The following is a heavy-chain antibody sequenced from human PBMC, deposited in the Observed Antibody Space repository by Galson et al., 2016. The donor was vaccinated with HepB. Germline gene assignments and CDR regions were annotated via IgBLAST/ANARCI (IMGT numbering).Heavy chain of an antibody. CDR2: MSDSDDI. J-gene: IGHJ4*02. Sequence: SLRLSCAASGFAFSGYAMAWVRQAPGKGLEWVSGMSDSDDIYYAPTVKGRFTISRDNSKNTVYLQLTSLRAEDTAVYYCAKDERGHSSAWYWYFDYWGPGTLVRVSS. CDR3: AKDERGHSSAWYWYFDY. V-gene: IGHV3-23*01. D-gene: IGHD6-13*01. CDR1: GFAFSGYA.